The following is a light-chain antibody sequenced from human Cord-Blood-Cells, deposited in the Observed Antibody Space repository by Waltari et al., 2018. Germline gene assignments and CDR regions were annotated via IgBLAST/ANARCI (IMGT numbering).Light chain of an antibody. V-gene: IGLV2-8*01. CDR1: SSDVGGYNY. J-gene: IGLJ1*01. Sequence: QSALTQPPSASGSPGQSVTISCTGTSSDVGGYNYVSWYQQHPGKAPKLMIYEVSKRPAGVPDRFPGYKSGNTASLTVSGLQAEDGADYYCSSYAGSNNYVFGTGTKVTVL. CDR3: SSYAGSNNYV. CDR2: EVS.